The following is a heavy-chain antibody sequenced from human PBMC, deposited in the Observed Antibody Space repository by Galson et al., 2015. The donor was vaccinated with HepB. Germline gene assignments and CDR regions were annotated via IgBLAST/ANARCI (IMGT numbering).Heavy chain of an antibody. Sequence: SLRLSCAASGFTFSSYWMSWVRQAPGKGLEWVANIKQDGSEKYYVDSVKGRFTISRDNAKNSLYLQMNSLRAEDTAVYYCARRIVVVPAAHLDYWGHGTLVTVSS. CDR2: IKQDGSEK. V-gene: IGHV3-7*01. J-gene: IGHJ4*01. D-gene: IGHD2-2*01. CDR3: ARRIVVVPAAHLDY. CDR1: GFTFSSYW.